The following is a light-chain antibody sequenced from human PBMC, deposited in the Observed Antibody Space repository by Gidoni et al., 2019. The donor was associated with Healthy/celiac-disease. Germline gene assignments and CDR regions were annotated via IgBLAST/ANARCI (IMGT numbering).Light chain of an antibody. Sequence: EIVLTQSPGTLSLSPGEIATLSCRASQSVSSSYLAWYQQKPGQAPRLLIYGASSRATGIPDRFSGSGSGTDFTLTISRLEPEDFAVYYCQQYGSSPPYTFXQXTKLEIK. V-gene: IGKV3-20*01. J-gene: IGKJ2*01. CDR3: QQYGSSPPYT. CDR2: GAS. CDR1: QSVSSSY.